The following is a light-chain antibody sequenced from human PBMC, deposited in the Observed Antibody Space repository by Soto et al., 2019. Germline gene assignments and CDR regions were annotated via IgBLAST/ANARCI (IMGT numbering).Light chain of an antibody. CDR3: QQTYDSLVS. CDR1: QTISDY. V-gene: IGKV1-39*01. CDR2: GSS. J-gene: IGKJ4*01. Sequence: DIQMTQSPPSLSASVGDRVTITCRASQTISDYLHWYQQKPGKAPTLLVYGSSSRQTGVPPRFSGSGSGTEFTLTISSLQPEDFGTYYCQQTYDSLVSFGGGTKVDLK.